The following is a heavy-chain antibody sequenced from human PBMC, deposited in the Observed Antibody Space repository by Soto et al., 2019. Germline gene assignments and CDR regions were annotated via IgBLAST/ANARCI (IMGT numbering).Heavy chain of an antibody. D-gene: IGHD3-10*01. J-gene: IGHJ5*02. Sequence: QVQLVQSEAEVRKPGASVTVSCRTSGYTFTSYGITWVRQAPGQGLEWMGWISSYNGKTDYAQKLQGRLTLTTDTSASPAYMELRSLGSDDTAMCYCARGRNYNSGSLPWGQGTLVTVSS. CDR1: GYTFTSYG. CDR2: ISSYNGKT. V-gene: IGHV1-18*01. CDR3: ARGRNYNSGSLP.